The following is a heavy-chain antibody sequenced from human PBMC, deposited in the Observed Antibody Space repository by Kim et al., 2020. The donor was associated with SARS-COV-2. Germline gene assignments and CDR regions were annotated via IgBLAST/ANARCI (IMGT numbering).Heavy chain of an antibody. CDR1: GFTFSSYD. Sequence: GGSLRLSCAASGFTFSSYDMHWVRQAPGKGLEWVSAISTAGSTYYPAYSVSGRFITCGDATNYSYLQIINLIAADATVEYCARGYSSSWYWSDDIFDQVT. V-gene: IGHV3-13*01. CDR3: ARGYSSSWYWSDDI. CDR2: ISTAGST. J-gene: IGHJ3*02. D-gene: IGHD6-13*01.